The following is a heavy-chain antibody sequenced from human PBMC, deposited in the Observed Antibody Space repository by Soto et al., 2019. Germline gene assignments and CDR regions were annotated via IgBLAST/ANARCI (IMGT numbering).Heavy chain of an antibody. V-gene: IGHV5-51*01. Sequence: PGESLKISCKGSGYSFTSYWIGWVRQMPGKGLEWMGIIYPGDSDTRYSPSFQGQVTISADKSISTAYLQWSSLKASDTAMYYCARHDYGASMTTKQIDYWGQGTLVTVSS. CDR1: GYSFTSYW. CDR3: ARHDYGASMTTKQIDY. D-gene: IGHD4-17*01. CDR2: IYPGDSDT. J-gene: IGHJ4*02.